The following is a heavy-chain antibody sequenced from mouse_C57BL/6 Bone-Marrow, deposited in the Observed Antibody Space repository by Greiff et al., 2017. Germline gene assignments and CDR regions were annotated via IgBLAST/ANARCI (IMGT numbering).Heavy chain of an antibody. CDR1: GYTFTSYW. CDR2: IDPSDSYT. CDR3: ARDYADAMDY. J-gene: IGHJ4*01. Sequence: QVQLQQPGAELVMPGASVKLSCKASGYTFTSYWMHWVKQRPGQGLEWIGEIDPSDSYTNYNQKFKGKSTLTVDKSSSTAYMQLSSLTSEDSAVYYCARDYADAMDYWGQGTSGTVSS. D-gene: IGHD1-1*01. V-gene: IGHV1-69*01.